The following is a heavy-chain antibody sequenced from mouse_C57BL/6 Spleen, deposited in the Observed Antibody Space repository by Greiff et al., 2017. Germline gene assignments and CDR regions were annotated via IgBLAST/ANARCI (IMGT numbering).Heavy chain of an antibody. CDR1: GFTFSDYG. CDR3: ARDYFDY. Sequence: EVQLVESGGGLVKPGGSLKLSCAASGFTFSDYGMHWVRRAPEKGLEWVAYISSGSSTIYYADTVKGRFTISRDKDKNTLFLQMTSLRSEDTAMYYCARDYFDYWGQGTTLTVSS. CDR2: ISSGSSTI. J-gene: IGHJ2*01. V-gene: IGHV5-17*01.